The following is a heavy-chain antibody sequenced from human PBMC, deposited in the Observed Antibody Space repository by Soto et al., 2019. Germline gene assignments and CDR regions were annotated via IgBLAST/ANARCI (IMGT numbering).Heavy chain of an antibody. CDR3: ARVRGANMGPFDY. J-gene: IGHJ4*02. CDR1: GFTFSSYW. V-gene: IGHV3-7*01. D-gene: IGHD3-10*01. Sequence: LRLSCAASGFTFSSYWMSWVRQAPGKGLEWVANIKQDGSEKYYVDSVKGRFTISRDNAKNSLYLQMNSLRAEDTAVYYCARVRGANMGPFDYWGQGTLVTVSS. CDR2: IKQDGSEK.